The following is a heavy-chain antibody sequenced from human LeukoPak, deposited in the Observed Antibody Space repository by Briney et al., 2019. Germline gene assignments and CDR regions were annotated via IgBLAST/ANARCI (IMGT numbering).Heavy chain of an antibody. J-gene: IGHJ5*02. CDR1: GFTFSSYG. CDR2: IWYDGSNK. D-gene: IGHD1-26*01. Sequence: GGSLRLSCAASGFTFSSYGMHWVRQAPGKGLEWVAVIWYDGSNKYYADSVKGRFTISRDNSKNTLYLQMNSLRAEDTAVYYCAKDLLRPYSPVVFDPWGQGTLVTVSS. V-gene: IGHV3-33*06. CDR3: AKDLLRPYSPVVFDP.